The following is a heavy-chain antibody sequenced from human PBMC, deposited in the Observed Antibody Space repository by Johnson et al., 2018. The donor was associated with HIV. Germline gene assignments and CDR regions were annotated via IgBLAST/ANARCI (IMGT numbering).Heavy chain of an antibody. CDR3: VSVAGLFAPFDI. V-gene: IGHV3-30*02. D-gene: IGHD6-19*01. J-gene: IGHJ3*02. CDR1: GFTFSSNG. CDR2: IRFDGSSK. Sequence: QVQLVESGGGVVQPGGSLRLSCVVSGFTFSSNGMHWVRQAPGKGLEWVAFIRFDGSSKYYGDSVKGRFTISRENSKNTLYLQMNSLRAEDTAVYYVVSVAGLFAPFDIWGQGTMVTVSS.